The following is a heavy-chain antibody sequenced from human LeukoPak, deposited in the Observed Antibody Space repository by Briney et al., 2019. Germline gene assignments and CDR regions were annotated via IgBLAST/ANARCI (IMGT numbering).Heavy chain of an antibody. J-gene: IGHJ4*02. D-gene: IGHD6-13*01. V-gene: IGHV3-53*01. CDR3: AKHNGYSSSWLDY. CDR2: IYNTGST. CDR1: GFTVSTNC. Sequence: GGSLRLSCAASGFTVSTNCMIWVRQPPGKGLEWVSVIYNTGSTYNADSVKGRFTISRDNSKNTLYLQMNSLRAEDTAVYYCAKHNGYSSSWLDYWGQGTLVTVSS.